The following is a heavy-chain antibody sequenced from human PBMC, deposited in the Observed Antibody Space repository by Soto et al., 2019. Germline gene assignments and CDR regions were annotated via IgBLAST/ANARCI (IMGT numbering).Heavy chain of an antibody. J-gene: IGHJ5*02. CDR2: IFYAGNT. V-gene: IGHV4-39*01. CDR3: ARQAAAPGIDLWFDP. CDR1: GGSISSSRSY. D-gene: IGHD6-13*01. Sequence: QLQLQESGPGLVKPSETLSLTCNVSGGSISSSRSYWAWFRQPPGKELEWIANIFYAGNTYYNPSLKSRVTVSVDMSKNQFSLKLDSVTAADTAVYYCARQAAAPGIDLWFDPWGQGTLVTVSS.